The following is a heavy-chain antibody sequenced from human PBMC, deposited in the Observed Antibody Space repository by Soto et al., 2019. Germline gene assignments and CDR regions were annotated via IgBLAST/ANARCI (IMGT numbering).Heavy chain of an antibody. V-gene: IGHV3-74*01. CDR1: GFTFSNYW. D-gene: IGHD2-8*02. Sequence: EVQLVESGGGLVQPGESLRLSCAASGFTFSNYWMHWVRQAPGKGLVWVSRIDSDGSRINYADFVKGRLTISRDNAKNTVYLHMNSLTSEDTAVYYCVGTSLVVAVAAREDFWGQGTLVSVSS. J-gene: IGHJ4*02. CDR3: VGTSLVVAVAAREDF. CDR2: IDSDGSRI.